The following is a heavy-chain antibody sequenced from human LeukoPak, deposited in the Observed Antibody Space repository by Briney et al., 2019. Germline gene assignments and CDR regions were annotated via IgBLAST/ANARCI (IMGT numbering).Heavy chain of an antibody. Sequence: GGSLRLSCAASGFTLSTYWMTWVRQAPGKGLEWVANIKQDGSEKYYVDSVKGRFTISRDNAKNSLYLQMNSLRAEDTAVYYCARGSEMATMKSAFDIWGQGTMVTVSS. V-gene: IGHV3-7*01. CDR1: GFTLSTYW. J-gene: IGHJ3*02. D-gene: IGHD5-24*01. CDR3: ARGSEMATMKSAFDI. CDR2: IKQDGSEK.